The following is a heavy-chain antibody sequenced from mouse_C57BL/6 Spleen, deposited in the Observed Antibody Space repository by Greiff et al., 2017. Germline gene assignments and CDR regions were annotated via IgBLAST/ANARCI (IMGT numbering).Heavy chain of an antibody. J-gene: IGHJ4*01. V-gene: IGHV1-7*01. CDR3: ARSPLGSSYDAMDY. D-gene: IGHD1-1*01. CDR1: GYTFTSYW. Sequence: QVQLQQSGAELAKPGASVKLSCKASGYTFTSYWMHWVKQRPGQGLEWIGYINPSSGYTKYNQKFKDKATLPADKSSSTAYMQLSSLTYEDSAVYYCARSPLGSSYDAMDYWGQGTSVTVSS. CDR2: INPSSGYT.